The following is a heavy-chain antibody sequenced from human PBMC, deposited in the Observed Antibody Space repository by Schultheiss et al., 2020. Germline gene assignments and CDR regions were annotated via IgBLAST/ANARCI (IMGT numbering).Heavy chain of an antibody. Sequence: SVKVSCKASGGTFSRYGINWVRQAPGQGLEWMGGITPIFGTANYAQKFQGRVTITADEATSTAYMELSSLRSDDTAMYYCARLQLPSPWGQGTLVTVSS. CDR1: GGTFSRYG. CDR3: ARLQLPSP. D-gene: IGHD6-6*01. CDR2: ITPIFGTA. V-gene: IGHV1-69*13. J-gene: IGHJ5*02.